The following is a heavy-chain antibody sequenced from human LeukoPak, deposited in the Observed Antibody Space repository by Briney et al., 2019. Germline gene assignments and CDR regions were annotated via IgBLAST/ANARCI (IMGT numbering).Heavy chain of an antibody. J-gene: IGHJ6*02. V-gene: IGHV4-61*01. CDR2: IYYSGST. D-gene: IGHD3-3*01. CDR1: GGSVSSGSYY. Sequence: SETLSLTCTVSGGSVSSGSYYWSWIRQPPGKGLEWIGYIYYSGSTNYNPSLKSRVTISVDTSKNQFSLKLSSVTAADTAVYYCARGLRFLEWLPYGMDVWGQGTTVTVSS. CDR3: ARGLRFLEWLPYGMDV.